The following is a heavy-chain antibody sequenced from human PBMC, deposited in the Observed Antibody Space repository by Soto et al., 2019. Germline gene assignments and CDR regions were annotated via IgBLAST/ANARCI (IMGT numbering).Heavy chain of an antibody. CDR2: IDTDGSTT. J-gene: IGHJ4*02. Sequence: EVQLVESGGGLVQPGGSLRLSCAASGFTFSSYWMHWVRQAPGKGLVWVSRIDTDGSTTNYADSVKGRFTISRDNAQNTLYLQMNSLRAEDTAVYYCVRSGGWPDYWGQGTLVTVSS. V-gene: IGHV3-74*01. D-gene: IGHD6-19*01. CDR1: GFTFSSYW. CDR3: VRSGGWPDY.